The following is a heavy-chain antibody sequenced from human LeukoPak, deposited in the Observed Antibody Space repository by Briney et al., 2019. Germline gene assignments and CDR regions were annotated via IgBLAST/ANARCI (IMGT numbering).Heavy chain of an antibody. CDR3: ARVDHYYDSSGYSFDY. Sequence: ASVKVSCKASGYTFTSYGISWVRQAPGQGLEWMGWISAYNGNTNYAQKLQGRVTMTTDTSTSTAYMELRSLRSDDTAVYYCARVDHYYDSSGYSFDYWGQGTLVTVSS. CDR2: ISAYNGNT. V-gene: IGHV1-18*01. CDR1: GYTFTSYG. J-gene: IGHJ4*02. D-gene: IGHD3-22*01.